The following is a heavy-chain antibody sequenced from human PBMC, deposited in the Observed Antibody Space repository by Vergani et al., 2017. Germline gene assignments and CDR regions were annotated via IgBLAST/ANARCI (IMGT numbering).Heavy chain of an antibody. CDR2: IYHSGST. D-gene: IGHD4-17*01. CDR3: ARGDYGDY. Sequence: QVQLQESGPGLVKPSETLSLTCTVSGYSISSGYYWGWIRQPPGKGLEWIGSIYHSGSTYYNPSRTRRVTISVDPSTNQFSLKLSSVTAADTAVYYCARGDYGDYWGQGTLVTVSS. J-gene: IGHJ4*02. V-gene: IGHV4-38-2*02. CDR1: GYSISSGYY.